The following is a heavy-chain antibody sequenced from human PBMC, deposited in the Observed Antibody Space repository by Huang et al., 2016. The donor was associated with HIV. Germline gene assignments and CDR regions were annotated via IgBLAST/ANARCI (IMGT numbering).Heavy chain of an antibody. D-gene: IGHD3-22*01. CDR3: ARTLYYYDSSELNH. J-gene: IGHJ5*02. CDR2: INPRGCST. CDR1: GYTFTSYY. V-gene: IGHV1-46*01. Sequence: QVQLVQSGAEVKKPGASVKVSCKASGYTFTSYYMPWGRQAPGQGLEWMGIINPRGCSTSYAQKCQGRVTMTRDTSTTTVYMELSSLRSEDTAVYYCARTLYYYDSSELNHWGQGTLVTVSS.